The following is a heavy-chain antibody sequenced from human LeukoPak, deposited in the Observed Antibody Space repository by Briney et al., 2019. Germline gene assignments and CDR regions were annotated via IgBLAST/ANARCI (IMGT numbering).Heavy chain of an antibody. D-gene: IGHD1-14*01. CDR2: IIPIFGTA. CDR3: ARDRGTTFDAFDI. J-gene: IGHJ3*02. V-gene: IGHV1-69*05. Sequence: AAVKVSCKASGGTFSSYAINWVRQAPGQGLEWMGGIIPIFGTASYAQKFQGRVTITTDESTSRAYMELSSLRSEDTAVYYCARDRGTTFDAFDIWGQGTMVTVSS. CDR1: GGTFSSYA.